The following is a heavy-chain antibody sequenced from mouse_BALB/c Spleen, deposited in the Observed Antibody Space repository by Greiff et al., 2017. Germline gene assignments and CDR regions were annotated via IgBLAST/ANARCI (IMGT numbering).Heavy chain of an antibody. CDR3: ARPYYYGSSPFAY. J-gene: IGHJ3*01. CDR1: GFTFSSYG. CDR2: INSNGGST. D-gene: IGHD1-1*01. Sequence: EVKVEESGGGLVQPGGSLKLSCAASGFTFSSYGMSWVRQTPDKRLELVATINSNGGSTYYPDSVKGRFTISRDNAKNTLYLQMSSLKSEDTAMYYCARPYYYGSSPFAYWGQGTLVTVSA. V-gene: IGHV5-6-3*01.